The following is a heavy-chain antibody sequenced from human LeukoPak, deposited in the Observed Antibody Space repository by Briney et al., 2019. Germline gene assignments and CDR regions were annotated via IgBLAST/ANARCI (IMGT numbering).Heavy chain of an antibody. Sequence: SETLSLTCTVAGGSISSHYWSWIRQPPGKGLECIGYIYYIGSTNYNPSLKSRVNISVDTSKHQFSLTLSSVTAADTAVYYCATFSGSYFEGNAFDIWGQGTMVTVSS. CDR3: ATFSGSYFEGNAFDI. D-gene: IGHD1-26*01. CDR1: GGSISSHY. CDR2: IYYIGST. V-gene: IGHV4-59*11. J-gene: IGHJ3*02.